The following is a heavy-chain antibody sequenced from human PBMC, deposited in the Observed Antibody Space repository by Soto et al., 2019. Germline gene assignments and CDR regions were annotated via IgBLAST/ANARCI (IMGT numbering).Heavy chain of an antibody. D-gene: IGHD6-19*01. V-gene: IGHV3-30*18. J-gene: IGHJ4*02. CDR2: VSHDGRNT. CDR1: GFTFSDYA. Sequence: VQLVESGGGVVQPGRSLRLSCAASGFTFSDYAMHWVRQAPGKGLEWVAVVSHDGRNTHYADSVKGRFTISRDSSKNRVPLEMTTLRAEDTVVYSCAKGGRQWLVTSDFNYWGQGALVTVSS. CDR3: AKGGRQWLVTSDFNY.